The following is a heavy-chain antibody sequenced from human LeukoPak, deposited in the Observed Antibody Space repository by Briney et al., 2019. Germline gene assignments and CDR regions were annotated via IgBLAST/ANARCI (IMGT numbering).Heavy chain of an antibody. Sequence: SETLSLTCTVSGGSISSHYWSWIRQPPGKGLEWIGYIYYSGSTNYNPSLKSRVTISVDTSKNQFSLKLSSVTAADTAVYYCARVTGPPFWSGYYLYYYYMDVWGKGTTVTVSS. CDR1: GGSISSHY. D-gene: IGHD3-3*01. J-gene: IGHJ6*03. V-gene: IGHV4-59*11. CDR2: IYYSGST. CDR3: ARVTGPPFWSGYYLYYYYMDV.